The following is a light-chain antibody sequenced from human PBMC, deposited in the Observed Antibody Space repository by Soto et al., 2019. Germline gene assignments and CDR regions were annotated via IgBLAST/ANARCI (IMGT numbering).Light chain of an antibody. Sequence: TLSLSPGEGATLSCRASQSVSSNYLAWYQQKPGQAPRLLIYGASNRATGIPDRFSGSGSGTEFTLTISRLEPEDFAVYYCQQYSSSPLTFGGGTKVDI. CDR1: QSVSSNY. J-gene: IGKJ4*01. CDR2: GAS. CDR3: QQYSSSPLT. V-gene: IGKV3-20*01.